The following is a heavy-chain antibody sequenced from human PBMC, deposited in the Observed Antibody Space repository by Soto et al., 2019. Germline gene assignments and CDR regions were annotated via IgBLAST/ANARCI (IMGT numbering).Heavy chain of an antibody. V-gene: IGHV4-39*01. CDR1: GGSVTTSSYY. Sequence: QVQLQESGPALVKASETLSLTCTVSGGSVTTSSYYWDWVRRPPGKGLEWIGSASYSGRTSYSPSLRGRVSISVDTASDQFSLRLGSVTAADTAVYFCARFSRDWNYFDTWGRGALVAVSS. CDR3: ARFSRDWNYFDT. J-gene: IGHJ4*02. CDR2: ASYSGRT. D-gene: IGHD6-19*01.